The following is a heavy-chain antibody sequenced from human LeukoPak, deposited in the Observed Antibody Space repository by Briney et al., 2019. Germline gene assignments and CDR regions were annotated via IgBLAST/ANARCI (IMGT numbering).Heavy chain of an antibody. V-gene: IGHV3-7*03. J-gene: IGHJ3*02. CDR3: AKLSSSSWGDAFDI. Sequence: GGSLRLSCVVSGFTFSSYWMSWVRQAPGKGLEWVGNIKQDGSEKYYVDSVKGRFTISRDNAKNSLYLQMNSLRAEDMALYYCAKLSSSSWGDAFDIWGQGTMVTVSS. CDR2: IKQDGSEK. D-gene: IGHD6-6*01. CDR1: GFTFSSYW.